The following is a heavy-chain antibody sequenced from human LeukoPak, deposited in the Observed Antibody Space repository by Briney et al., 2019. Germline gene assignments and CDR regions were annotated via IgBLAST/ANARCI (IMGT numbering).Heavy chain of an antibody. J-gene: IGHJ4*02. CDR1: GGTFSSYA. V-gene: IGHV1-69*13. CDR3: ARGSRDGYNFSSGRFDY. D-gene: IGHD5-24*01. Sequence: ASVKVSCKASGGTFSSYAISWVRQAPGQGLEWMGGIIPIFGTANYAQKFQGRVTITADESTSTAYMELSSLRSEDTAVYYCARGSRDGYNFSSGRFDYWGQGTLVTVSS. CDR2: IIPIFGTA.